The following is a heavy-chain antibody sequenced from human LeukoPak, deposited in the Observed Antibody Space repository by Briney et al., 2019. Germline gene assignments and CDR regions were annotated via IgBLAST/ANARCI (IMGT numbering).Heavy chain of an antibody. CDR3: ARDDVMVISH. CDR1: GFTFSRYW. CDR2: IKQDGSEK. D-gene: IGHD3-22*01. J-gene: IGHJ4*02. Sequence: PGGSLRLSCAASGFTFSRYWMSWVRQAPGKRLEWVANIKQDGSEKYYVDSVKGRFAISRDNAKNSLYLQMNSLRAEDTAVYYCARDDVMVISHWGQGTLVTVSS. V-gene: IGHV3-7*01.